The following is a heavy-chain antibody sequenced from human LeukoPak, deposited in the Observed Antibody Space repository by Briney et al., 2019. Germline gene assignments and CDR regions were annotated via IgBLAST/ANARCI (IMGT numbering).Heavy chain of an antibody. CDR1: GGSISSGSYY. J-gene: IGHJ4*02. V-gene: IGHV4-61*02. CDR2: IYTSGST. D-gene: IGHD3-3*01. Sequence: SQTLSLTCTVSGGSISSGSYYWSWIRQPAGKGLEWIGRIYTSGSTNYNPSLKSRVTISVDTSKNQFSLKLSSVTAADTAVYYCARDFDTIFGVVIDYWGQGTLVTASS. CDR3: ARDFDTIFGVVIDY.